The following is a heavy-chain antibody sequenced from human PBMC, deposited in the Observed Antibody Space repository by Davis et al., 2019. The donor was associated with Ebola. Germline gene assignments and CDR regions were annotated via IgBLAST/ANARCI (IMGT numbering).Heavy chain of an antibody. CDR1: GFTFSSYW. CDR2: IKQDGSVK. V-gene: IGHV3-7*01. J-gene: IGHJ6*04. D-gene: IGHD5-24*01. Sequence: GESLKISCAASGFTFSSYWMSWVRQAPGKGLEWVANIKQDGSVKYYVDSVKGRFTISRDNGKNSLYLQMNSLRAEDTAVYYCARDERRWLRYGMDVWGKGTTVTVYS. CDR3: ARDERRWLRYGMDV.